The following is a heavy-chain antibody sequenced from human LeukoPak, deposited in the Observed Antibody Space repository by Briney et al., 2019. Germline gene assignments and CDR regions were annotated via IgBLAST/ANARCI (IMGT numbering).Heavy chain of an antibody. Sequence: GTSLRLSCAASGFTFSRNGFHWVRQAPGKGLEWLAAIWYDGSKKYYADSVKGRFTISRDDSKNTLYLQMNSLRAEDTAVYYCARDRGSTFYWFDPWGQGTLVTVSS. D-gene: IGHD6-13*01. CDR2: IWYDGSKK. J-gene: IGHJ5*02. CDR1: GFTFSRNG. CDR3: ARDRGSTFYWFDP. V-gene: IGHV3-33*01.